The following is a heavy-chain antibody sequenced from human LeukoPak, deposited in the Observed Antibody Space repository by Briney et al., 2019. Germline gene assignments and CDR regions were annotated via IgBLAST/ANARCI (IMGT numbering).Heavy chain of an antibody. J-gene: IGHJ5*02. Sequence: SETLSLTCTVSGASISSSTYYWAWIRQPPGKGLEWIGSIYYSVNTYYNPSFKSRFTISVDTSKNQFSLKLSSVTAADTAVYYCARGPSGGGYCSGGSCRPKNWFDPWGQGTLVTVSS. CDR2: IYYSVNT. D-gene: IGHD2-15*01. V-gene: IGHV4-39*07. CDR3: ARGPSGGGYCSGGSCRPKNWFDP. CDR1: GASISSSTYY.